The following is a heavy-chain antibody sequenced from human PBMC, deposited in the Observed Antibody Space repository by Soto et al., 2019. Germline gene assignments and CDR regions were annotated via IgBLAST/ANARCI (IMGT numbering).Heavy chain of an antibody. CDR1: GFTFSSYG. Sequence: PGGSLRLSCAASGFTFSSYGMHWVRQAPGKGLEWVAVIWYDGSNKYYADSVKGRFTISRDNSKNTLYLQMNSLRAEDTAVYYCARDTPSYDILTGSYGMDVWGQGTTVTVSS. CDR3: ARDTPSYDILTGSYGMDV. D-gene: IGHD3-9*01. V-gene: IGHV3-33*01. CDR2: IWYDGSNK. J-gene: IGHJ6*02.